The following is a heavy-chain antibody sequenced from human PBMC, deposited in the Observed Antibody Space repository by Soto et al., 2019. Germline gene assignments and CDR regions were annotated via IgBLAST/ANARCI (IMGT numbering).Heavy chain of an antibody. V-gene: IGHV1-8*01. CDR2: MNPNSGNT. Sequence: ASVKFSGKASGCTCASYDVSSVRQATSPGLEWMGWMNPNSGNTGYAQKFQGRVTMTRNTSISTAYMELSSLRSEDTAVYYCARGHPGYCSGGSCYEPEDAFDIWGQGTMVTVSS. CDR1: GCTCASYD. CDR3: ARGHPGYCSGGSCYEPEDAFDI. J-gene: IGHJ3*02. D-gene: IGHD2-15*01.